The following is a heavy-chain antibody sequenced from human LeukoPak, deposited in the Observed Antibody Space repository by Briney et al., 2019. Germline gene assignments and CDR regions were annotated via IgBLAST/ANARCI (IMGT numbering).Heavy chain of an antibody. CDR2: IIGSGGST. Sequence: GGSLRLSCAASGFTFSSYAMSWVRQAPGEGLGCVSAIIGSGGSTYYADSVKGRFTISRDNSKNTLYLQVNSLRAEDTAVYYCAKYGYNYGAFDYWGQGTLVTVSS. CDR3: AKYGYNYGAFDY. CDR1: GFTFSSYA. J-gene: IGHJ4*02. D-gene: IGHD5-24*01. V-gene: IGHV3-23*01.